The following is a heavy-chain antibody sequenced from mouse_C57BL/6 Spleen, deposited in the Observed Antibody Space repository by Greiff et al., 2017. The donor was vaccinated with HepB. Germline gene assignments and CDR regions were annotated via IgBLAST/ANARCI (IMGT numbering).Heavy chain of an antibody. CDR2: IYPGSGNT. CDR1: GYTFTDYY. CDR3: ARSVTTVVATGGWYFDV. Sequence: VQVVESGAELVRPGASVKLSCKASGYTFTDYYINWVKQRPGQGLEWIARIYPGSGNTYYNEKFKGKATLTAEKSSSTAYMQLSSLTSEDSAVYFCARSVTTVVATGGWYFDVWGTGTTVTVSS. J-gene: IGHJ1*03. V-gene: IGHV1-76*01. D-gene: IGHD1-1*01.